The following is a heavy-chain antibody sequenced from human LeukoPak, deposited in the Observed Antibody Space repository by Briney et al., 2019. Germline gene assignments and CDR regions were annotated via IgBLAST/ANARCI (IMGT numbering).Heavy chain of an antibody. CDR1: GYTFTSYG. J-gene: IGHJ4*02. Sequence: GASVKVSCKSSGYTFTSYGISWVRQAPGQGLEWMGWVSAYNGNTNYAQKLQGRVTMTTDTSTSTAYMELRGLRSDDTAVYYCARDRDSITDYWGQGTLVTVSS. CDR2: VSAYNGNT. V-gene: IGHV1-18*01. D-gene: IGHD3-3*02. CDR3: ARDRDSITDY.